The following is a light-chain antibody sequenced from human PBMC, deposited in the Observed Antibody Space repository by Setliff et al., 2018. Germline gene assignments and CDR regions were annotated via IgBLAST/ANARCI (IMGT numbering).Light chain of an antibody. CDR1: SSDVGSYDF. CDR3: TAYAGSNNFV. J-gene: IGLJ1*01. CDR2: DVS. Sequence: QSVLTQPASVSGSPGQSITISCSGTSSDVGSYDFVSWYQQYPGKAPKLIIYDVSSRPSGVPDRFSGSKSGNTASLTVSGLQAEDEADYYCTAYAGSNNFVFGTGTKVTVL. V-gene: IGLV2-8*01.